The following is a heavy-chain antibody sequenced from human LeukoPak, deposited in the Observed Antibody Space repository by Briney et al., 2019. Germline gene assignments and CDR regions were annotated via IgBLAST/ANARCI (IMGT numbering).Heavy chain of an antibody. CDR3: ARGGRGTNGVCPPPY. Sequence: GESLKISCKGSGYSFTRYWIGWVRQMPGKGLEWMGIIYPGDSETRYSPSFQGQVTISADKSFSTAYLQWRSLKASDTAMYYCARGGRGTNGVCPPPYWGQGTLVTVSS. CDR2: IYPGDSET. D-gene: IGHD2-8*01. J-gene: IGHJ4*02. CDR1: GYSFTRYW. V-gene: IGHV5-51*01.